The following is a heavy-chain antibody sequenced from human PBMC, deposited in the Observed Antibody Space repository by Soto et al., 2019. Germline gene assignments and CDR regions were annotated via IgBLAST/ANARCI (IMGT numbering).Heavy chain of an antibody. V-gene: IGHV1-18*01. CDR3: ARDSTDCSSTSCRRAYYYYYGMXV. J-gene: IGHJ6*02. D-gene: IGHD2-2*01. Sequence: VKVSCKASGYTFTSYGISWVRQAPGQGLEWMRWISAYNGNTNYAQKLQGRVTMTTDTSTSTAYMELRSLRSDDTAVYYCARDSTDCSSTSCRRAYYYYYGMXVWSQGTTVPLSS. CDR1: GYTFTSYG. CDR2: ISAYNGNT.